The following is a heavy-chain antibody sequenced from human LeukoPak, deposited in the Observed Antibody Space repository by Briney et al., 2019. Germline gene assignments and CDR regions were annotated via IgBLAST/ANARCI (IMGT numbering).Heavy chain of an antibody. Sequence: GGSLRLSCAASGFTVSSNYISWVRQAPGKGLEWVSVIYSGGSTYYADSVKGRFTISRDNSKNTLHLQMNSPRAEDTAVYYCARFCGSTSWHSGYYYGIDVWGQGTTVTVSS. CDR2: IYSGGST. CDR3: ARFCGSTSWHSGYYYGIDV. V-gene: IGHV3-53*01. J-gene: IGHJ6*02. CDR1: GFTVSSNY. D-gene: IGHD2-2*01.